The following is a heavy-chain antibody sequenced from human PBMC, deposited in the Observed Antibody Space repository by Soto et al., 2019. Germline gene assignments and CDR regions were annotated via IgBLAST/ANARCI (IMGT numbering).Heavy chain of an antibody. CDR3: ALSSGKLLWFGEPFSESGFDP. J-gene: IGHJ5*02. Sequence: PSETLSLTCTVSGVSITSGTYYWGWIRQPPGKGLEWIGTIYYTGSTYYDPSLKSRVTISVDTSKNQFSLKLTSVTAADTAVYYCALSSGKLLWFGEPFSESGFDPWGQGTLVTVSS. V-gene: IGHV4-39*01. CDR2: IYYTGST. D-gene: IGHD3-10*01. CDR1: GVSITSGTYY.